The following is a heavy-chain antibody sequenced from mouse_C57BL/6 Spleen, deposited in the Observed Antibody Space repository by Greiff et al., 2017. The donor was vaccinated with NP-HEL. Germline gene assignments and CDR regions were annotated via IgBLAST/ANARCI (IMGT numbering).Heavy chain of an antibody. J-gene: IGHJ4*01. D-gene: IGHD2-12*01. V-gene: IGHV5-17*01. CDR1: GFTFSDYG. Sequence: EVQLVESGGGLVKPGGSLKLSCAASGFTFSDYGMHWVRQAPEKGLEWVAYISSGSSTIYYADTVKGRFTISRDNAKNTLFLQMTSLRSEDTAMYYCARTTDAGAMDYWGQGTSVTVSS. CDR2: ISSGSSTI. CDR3: ARTTDAGAMDY.